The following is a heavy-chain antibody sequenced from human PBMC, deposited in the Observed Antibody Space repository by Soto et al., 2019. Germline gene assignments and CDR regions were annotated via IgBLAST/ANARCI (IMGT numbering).Heavy chain of an antibody. Sequence: TLSLTCTVSGGSISGDYWSWIRQPPGNGLECIGYFYYSGSTNYNPSLRSRVTISVDTSKNQFSLKLTSVTAADTAVYYCAKQVGGWAPWYFDYWGQGTLVTVSS. D-gene: IGHD6-19*01. CDR1: GGSISGDY. J-gene: IGHJ4*02. V-gene: IGHV4-59*08. CDR2: FYYSGST. CDR3: AKQVGGWAPWYFDY.